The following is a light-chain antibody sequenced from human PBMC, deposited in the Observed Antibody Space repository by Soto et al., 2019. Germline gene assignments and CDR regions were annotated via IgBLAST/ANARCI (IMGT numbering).Light chain of an antibody. J-gene: IGKJ1*01. V-gene: IGKV3-15*01. CDR3: QQYNNWPLA. Sequence: ETVMTQSPATLSVSPGERATLSCRASQSVSSNLAWYQQKPGQAPRLLIYDASTRATGIPARFSGSGSGTDFTLTISSLQSEDFAVYYCQQYNNWPLAFGQGTKVEIK. CDR1: QSVSSN. CDR2: DAS.